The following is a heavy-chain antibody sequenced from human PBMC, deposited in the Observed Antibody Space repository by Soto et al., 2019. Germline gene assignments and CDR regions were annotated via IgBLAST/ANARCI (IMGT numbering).Heavy chain of an antibody. CDR1: GGSSRSYY. CDR2: IYYSGST. Sequence: PSETLPLTCPFSGGSSRSYYWSWIRQPPGKGLEWIGYIYYSGSTNYNPSLKSRVTISVDTSKNQFSLKLSSVTAADTAVYYCARHPDYWGQGTLVTVSS. V-gene: IGHV4-59*08. J-gene: IGHJ4*02. CDR3: ARHPDY.